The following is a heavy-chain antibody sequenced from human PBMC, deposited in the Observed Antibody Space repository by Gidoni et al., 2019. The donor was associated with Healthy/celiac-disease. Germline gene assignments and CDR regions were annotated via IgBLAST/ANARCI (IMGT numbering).Heavy chain of an antibody. D-gene: IGHD6-13*01. Sequence: QLQLQESGSGLVKPSETLSLTCTASGGSISSSSYYWGWIRQPPWKGLEWIGSIYYSGCTYYNPSLKSRVTISVDTSKNQFSLKLSSVTAADTAVYYCARAADYYYYGMDVWGQGTTVTVSS. CDR3: ARAADYYYYGMDV. CDR2: IYYSGCT. V-gene: IGHV4-39*01. J-gene: IGHJ6*02. CDR1: GGSISSSSYY.